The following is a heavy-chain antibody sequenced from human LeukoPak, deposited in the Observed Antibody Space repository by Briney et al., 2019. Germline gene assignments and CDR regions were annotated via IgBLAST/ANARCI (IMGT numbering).Heavy chain of an antibody. D-gene: IGHD3-22*01. V-gene: IGHV3-30-3*01. CDR1: GFTFSSYA. CDR2: ISYDGSNK. Sequence: QPGGSLRLSCAASGFTFSSYAMHWVRQAPGKGLEWVAVISYDGSNKYYADSVKGRFTISRDNSQKTLYLQMNSLRAEDTAVYYCAREGSYYDSSGYRPGAFDIWGQGTMVTVSS. J-gene: IGHJ3*02. CDR3: AREGSYYDSSGYRPGAFDI.